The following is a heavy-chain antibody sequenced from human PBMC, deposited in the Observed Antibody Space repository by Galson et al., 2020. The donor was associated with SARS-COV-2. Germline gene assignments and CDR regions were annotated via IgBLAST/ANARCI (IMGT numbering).Heavy chain of an antibody. D-gene: IGHD6-13*01. J-gene: IGHJ4*02. CDR1: GGSFSGYY. Sequence: SETLSLTCAVYGGSFSGYYWSWIRQPPGKGLAWIGEINHSGSTNYNPSLKSRVTISVDTSKNQFSLKLSSVTAADTAVYYCARGRDKGGSSWSPGVDYWGQGTLVTVSS. CDR3: ARGRDKGGSSWSPGVDY. CDR2: INHSGST. V-gene: IGHV4-34*01.